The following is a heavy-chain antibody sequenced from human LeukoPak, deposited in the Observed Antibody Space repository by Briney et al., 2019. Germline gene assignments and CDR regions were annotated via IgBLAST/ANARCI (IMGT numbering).Heavy chain of an antibody. CDR1: GFTFTRFW. CDR2: INPDGTKT. V-gene: IGHV3-7*01. D-gene: IGHD3-3*01. Sequence: GGSLRLSCAASGFTFTRFWLTWVRQSPGKGLEWVANINPDGTKTTYVDSVEGRFTISRDNAKNSVFLLMTSLRAEDTAMYYCATAPASVDSSWGQGTLVTVSS. J-gene: IGHJ5*02. CDR3: ATAPASVDSS.